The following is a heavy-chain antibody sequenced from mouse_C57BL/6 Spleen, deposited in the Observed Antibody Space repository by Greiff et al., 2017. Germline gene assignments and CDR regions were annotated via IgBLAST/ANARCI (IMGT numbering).Heavy chain of an antibody. V-gene: IGHV5-4*01. J-gene: IGHJ4*01. CDR3: ARENYDYDDAMDY. CDR1: GFTFSSYA. Sequence: VKVVESGGGLVKPGGSLKLPCAASGFTFSSYAMSWVRQTPEKRLECVATISDGGSYTYYPDNVKGRFTISRDNAKNNLYLQMSHLKSEDTAMYYCARENYDYDDAMDYWGQGTSVTVSS. D-gene: IGHD2-4*01. CDR2: ISDGGSYT.